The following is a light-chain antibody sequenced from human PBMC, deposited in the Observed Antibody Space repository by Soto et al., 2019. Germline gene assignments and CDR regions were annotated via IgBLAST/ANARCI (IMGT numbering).Light chain of an antibody. CDR2: GAS. CDR3: KQYNNWPPTWT. V-gene: IGKV3-15*01. J-gene: IGKJ1*01. CDR1: QSVSSN. Sequence: EIVMTQSPATLSVSPGERATLSCRASQSVSSNLAWYQQKPGQAPRLLIYGASTSATGIPARFSGSGSGTEFTLTISSLQSEDFAVYYCKQYNNWPPTWTFGQGTKVDIK.